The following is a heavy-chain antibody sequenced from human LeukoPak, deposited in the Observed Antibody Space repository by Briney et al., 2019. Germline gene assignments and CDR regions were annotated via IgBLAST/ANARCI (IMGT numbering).Heavy chain of an antibody. CDR3: TRDSSYYYDSSGYYDY. Sequence: PGRSLRLSCTASGFTFGDYAMSRFRQAPGKGLEWVGFIRSKAYGGTTEYAASVKGRFTISRDDSKSIAYLQMNSLKTEDTAVYYCTRDSSYYYDSSGYYDYWGQGTLVTVSS. CDR2: IRSKAYGGTT. V-gene: IGHV3-49*03. CDR1: GFTFGDYA. J-gene: IGHJ4*02. D-gene: IGHD3-22*01.